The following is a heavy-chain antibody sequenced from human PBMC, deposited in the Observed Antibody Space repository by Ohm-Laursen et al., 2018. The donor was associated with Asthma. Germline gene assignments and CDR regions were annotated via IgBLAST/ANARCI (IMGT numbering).Heavy chain of an antibody. CDR3: ARRDFSGSDTNAAFDI. CDR2: ISSAETYK. J-gene: IGHJ3*02. D-gene: IGHD2-8*01. V-gene: IGHV3-30*04. CDR1: GFTFSIYA. Sequence: SLRLSCAASGFTFSIYALHWVRQAPGKGLEWVAIISSAETYKNYANSVKGRFTISKDNSKNTLFLQMNSLRPDDTAVYYCARRDFSGSDTNAAFDIWGQGTMVAVSS.